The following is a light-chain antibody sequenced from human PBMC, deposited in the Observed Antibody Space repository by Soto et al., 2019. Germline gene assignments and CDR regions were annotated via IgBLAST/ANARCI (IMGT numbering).Light chain of an antibody. CDR3: QQYNNWPPST. CDR2: DAS. J-gene: IGKJ5*01. V-gene: IGKV1-33*01. CDR1: RDITDY. Sequence: DIHMTQSPSSLSASVGDRVTITCQASRDITDYLNWYQQKPGKAPKLLIYDASNLETGVPSRFSGSGSGTDFTLTITSLQPEDFGVYYCQQYNNWPPSTFGQGTRLEIK.